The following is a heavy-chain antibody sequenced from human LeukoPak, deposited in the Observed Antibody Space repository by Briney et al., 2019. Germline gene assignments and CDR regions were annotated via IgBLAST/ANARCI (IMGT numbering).Heavy chain of an antibody. J-gene: IGHJ4*02. CDR1: GYTFTSYG. V-gene: IGHV1-18*01. CDR2: ISAYNGNT. CDR3: AKWRRGGWSLDY. D-gene: IGHD6-19*01. Sequence: ASVKVSCKASGYTFTSYGISWVRQAPGQGLEWMGWISAYNGNTDYAQKFQGRVTMTTDTSTNTAYMDLRSLRSDDTAVYYCAKWRRGGWSLDYWGQGTLVTVSS.